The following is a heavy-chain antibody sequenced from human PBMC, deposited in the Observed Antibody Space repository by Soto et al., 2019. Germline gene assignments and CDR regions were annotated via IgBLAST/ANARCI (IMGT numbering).Heavy chain of an antibody. J-gene: IGHJ5*02. V-gene: IGHV1-2*04. CDR3: ARGYCSGGSCFAWFDP. D-gene: IGHD2-15*01. Sequence: ASVKVSCKASGYTFTGYYMHWVRQAPGQGLEWMGWINPNSGGTNYAQKFQGWVTMARDTSISTAYMELSRLRSDDTAVYYCARGYCSGGSCFAWFDPWGQGTLVTVSS. CDR2: INPNSGGT. CDR1: GYTFTGYY.